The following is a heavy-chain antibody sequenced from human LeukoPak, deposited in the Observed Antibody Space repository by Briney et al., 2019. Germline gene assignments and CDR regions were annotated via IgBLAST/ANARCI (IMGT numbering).Heavy chain of an antibody. CDR2: IYPNSGAT. CDR3: GTLLSNGPFDY. CDR1: GYTFTGYY. V-gene: IGHV1-2*02. J-gene: IGHJ4*02. Sequence: GASVKVSCKASGYTFTGYYMHWVRQAPGQGLEWMGYIYPNSGATKYAQKFQGGVTMTRDTSISTAYMELSGLRSDDTAVYYCGTLLSNGPFDYWGQGSLVTVSS.